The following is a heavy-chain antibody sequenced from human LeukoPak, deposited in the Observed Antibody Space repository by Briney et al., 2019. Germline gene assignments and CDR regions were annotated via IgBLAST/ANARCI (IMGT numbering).Heavy chain of an antibody. CDR1: GGSFSGCY. CDR3: ARSTYYDFWSGRKKYYFDY. D-gene: IGHD3-3*01. V-gene: IGHV4-34*01. Sequence: PSETLSLTCAVYGGSFSGCYWSWIRQPPGKGLERIGEINHSGSTNYNPSLKSRVTISVDTSKNQFSLKLSSVTAADTAVYYCARSTYYDFWSGRKKYYFDYWGQGTLVTVSS. J-gene: IGHJ4*02. CDR2: INHSGST.